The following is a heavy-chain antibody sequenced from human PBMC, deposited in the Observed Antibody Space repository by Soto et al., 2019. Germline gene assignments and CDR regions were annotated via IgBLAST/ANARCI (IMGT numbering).Heavy chain of an antibody. CDR1: GNTLTELS. CDR2: FNPEDDET. V-gene: IGHV1-24*01. D-gene: IGHD3-22*01. CDR3: APVYYYDSRGIVRWFDS. Sequence: ASVKVSCKVSGNTLTELSMHWVRQAPGKGFEWMGGFNPEDDETIYAEKFQGRVTMTEDTATETAYMELSSLTSEDTALFYCAPVYYYDSRGIVRWFDSWGQGTMVTVSS. J-gene: IGHJ5*01.